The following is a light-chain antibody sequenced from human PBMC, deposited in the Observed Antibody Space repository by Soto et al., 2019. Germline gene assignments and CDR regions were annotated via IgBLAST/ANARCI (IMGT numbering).Light chain of an antibody. CDR1: QSISNNH. Sequence: EIVLTQSPGTLSLSPGERVTLSCRASQSISNNHLAWYQQKPGQAPRLLIHGTSNRATGIPDRFSGSGSGTDFTLTFSRLEPEDFAMYFCQQYNTWPPFAFGPGTKVDIK. CDR3: QQYNTWPPFA. J-gene: IGKJ3*01. V-gene: IGKV3-20*01. CDR2: GTS.